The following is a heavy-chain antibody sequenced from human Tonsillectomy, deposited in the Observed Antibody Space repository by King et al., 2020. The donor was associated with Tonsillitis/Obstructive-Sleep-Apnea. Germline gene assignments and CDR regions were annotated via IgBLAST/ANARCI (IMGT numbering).Heavy chain of an antibody. J-gene: IGHJ2*01. CDR2: ISGDGGST. D-gene: IGHD1-14*01. V-gene: IGHV3-43*02. CDR1: GFTFDDYA. Sequence: VQLVESGGGVVQPGGSLRLSCAASGFTFDDYAMHWVRQAPGKGLEWVSLISGDGGSTYYADSVKGRFTISRDNSKNSLYLQMNSLRTEDTALYYCAKVRHRRGGGVYFDLWGRGTLVTVSS. CDR3: AKVRHRRGGGVYFDL.